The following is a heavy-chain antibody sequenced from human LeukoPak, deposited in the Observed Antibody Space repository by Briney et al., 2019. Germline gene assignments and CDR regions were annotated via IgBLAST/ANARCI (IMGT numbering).Heavy chain of an antibody. CDR2: INPNSGST. Sequence: ASVKVSCKASGYTFTGYYMHWVRQAPGQGLEWMGWINPNSGSTNYAQKFQGRVTMTRDTSISTAYMELSRLRSDDTAVYYCARTRGVYYFDYWGQGTLVTVSS. CDR1: GYTFTGYY. V-gene: IGHV1-2*02. D-gene: IGHD5/OR15-5a*01. J-gene: IGHJ4*02. CDR3: ARTRGVYYFDY.